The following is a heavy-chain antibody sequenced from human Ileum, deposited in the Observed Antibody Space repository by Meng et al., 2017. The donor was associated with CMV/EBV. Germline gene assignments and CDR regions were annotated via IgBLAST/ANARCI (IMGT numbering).Heavy chain of an antibody. CDR2: ISAYNGNT. CDR3: ARDPTGAYLDP. J-gene: IGHJ5*02. Sequence: SCNASGYSIDEYGFSWGRQAPEQGLEWMGWISAYNGNTEYVQKFQGRVTMSRDTSTNTAYMELRSLKSDDTAVYYCARDPTGAYLDPWGQGTLVTVSS. CDR1: GYSIDEYG. D-gene: IGHD7-27*01. V-gene: IGHV1-18*01.